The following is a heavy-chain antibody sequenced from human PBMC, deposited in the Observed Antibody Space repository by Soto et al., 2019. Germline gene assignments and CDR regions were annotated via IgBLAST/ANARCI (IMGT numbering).Heavy chain of an antibody. Sequence: QVQLVESGGGVVQPGRSLTHSCAASGFTFRNYAMHWVRQAPGKGLEWVATISYDGDNKYYTDSVKGPFTISRDNPKNALYLQMNSLRPEDTAVYYCARPWGQLSTYYYGMDTWGQGSTVTASS. CDR2: ISYDGDNK. J-gene: IGHJ6*02. V-gene: IGHV3-30-3*01. D-gene: IGHD7-27*01. CDR1: GFTFRNYA. CDR3: ARPWGQLSTYYYGMDT.